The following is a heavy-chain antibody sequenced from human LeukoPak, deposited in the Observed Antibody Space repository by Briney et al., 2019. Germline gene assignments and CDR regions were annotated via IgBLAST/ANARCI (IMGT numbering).Heavy chain of an antibody. Sequence: ASVKVSCKASGYTFTSYDINWVRQATEQGLEWLGWMNPNSGNTGYAQKFQGRVTMTRNTSISTAYMELSSLRSEDTAVYYCARIENYYDSSGYYYYFDYWGQGTLVTVSS. CDR3: ARIENYYDSSGYYYYFDY. CDR2: MNPNSGNT. J-gene: IGHJ4*02. CDR1: GYTFTSYD. D-gene: IGHD3-22*01. V-gene: IGHV1-8*01.